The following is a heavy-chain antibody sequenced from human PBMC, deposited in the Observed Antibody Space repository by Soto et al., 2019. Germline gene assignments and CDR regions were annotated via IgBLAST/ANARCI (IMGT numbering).Heavy chain of an antibody. J-gene: IGHJ4*02. D-gene: IGHD1-7*01. V-gene: IGHV3-23*01. CDR1: GLTFSNYA. Sequence: GESLRLSCATSGLTFSNYAMSWVRQAPGGGLEWVSSMSGSSSTTYYADSGRGRFTISRDRSNNILYLQTSSRRAEDTALYYCAKNQERELPRVIDFWGQGTLVTVSS. CDR2: MSGSSSTT. CDR3: AKNQERELPRVIDF.